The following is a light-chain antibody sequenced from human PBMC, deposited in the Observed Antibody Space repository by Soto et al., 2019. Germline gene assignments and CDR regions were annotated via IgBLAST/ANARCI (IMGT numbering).Light chain of an antibody. CDR2: GVS. CDR1: QSVTSGY. J-gene: IGKJ2*01. CDR3: QQSGSSPVT. V-gene: IGKV3-20*01. Sequence: EIVLTQSPGTLSLSPGERATLFCRASQSVTSGYVAWYQQKPGQAPRLLIYGVSSRATGIPDRFSGSGSETDFTLTISRLEPEDFAVYYCQQSGSSPVTFGQGTKLEIK.